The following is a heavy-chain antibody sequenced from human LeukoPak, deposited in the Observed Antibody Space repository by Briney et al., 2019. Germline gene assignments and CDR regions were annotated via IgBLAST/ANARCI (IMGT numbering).Heavy chain of an antibody. Sequence: SETLSLTCTVSGGSGDSISSGDYSWNWIRQPPGKGLEWIGYIYQSGSMYYNPSPKSRVTISVDTSKNQFSLKLSSVTAADTAVYYCARHKPLYSSSWSFDYWGQGTLVTVSS. CDR3: ARHKPLYSSSWSFDY. V-gene: IGHV4-30-2*01. CDR2: IYQSGSM. D-gene: IGHD6-13*01. J-gene: IGHJ4*02. CDR1: GGSGDSISSGDYS.